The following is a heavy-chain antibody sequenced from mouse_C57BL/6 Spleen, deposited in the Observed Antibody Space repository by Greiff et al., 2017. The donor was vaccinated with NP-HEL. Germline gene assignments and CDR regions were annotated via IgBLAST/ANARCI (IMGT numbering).Heavy chain of an antibody. Sequence: QVQLQQPGAELVKPGASVKMSCKASGYTFTSYWITWVKQRPGQGLEWIGDIYPGSGSTNYNEKFKSKATLTVDTSSSTAYMQLSSLTSEDSAVYYCARGGGNYYYFDYWGQGTTLTVSS. CDR3: ARGGGNYYYFDY. CDR2: IYPGSGST. D-gene: IGHD2-1*01. CDR1: GYTFTSYW. J-gene: IGHJ2*01. V-gene: IGHV1-55*01.